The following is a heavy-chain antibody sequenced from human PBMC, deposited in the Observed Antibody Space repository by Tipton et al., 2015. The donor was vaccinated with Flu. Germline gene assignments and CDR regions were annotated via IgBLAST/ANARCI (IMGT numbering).Heavy chain of an antibody. V-gene: IGHV3-13*01. Sequence: SLRLSCVASGFTFSSYDMHWVHQATGKGLEWVSAINTGGNTFYPDSVKGRFTISRENAKNSLYLQLNSLRAGDTAVYYCARAGNNYYGMDVWGQGTTVTVPS. J-gene: IGHJ6*02. CDR3: ARAGNNYYGMDV. D-gene: IGHD1/OR15-1a*01. CDR2: INTGGNT. CDR1: GFTFSSYD.